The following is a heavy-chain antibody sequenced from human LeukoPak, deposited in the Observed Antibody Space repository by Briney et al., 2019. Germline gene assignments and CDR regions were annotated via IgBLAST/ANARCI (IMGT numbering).Heavy chain of an antibody. CDR1: GFTFSSYS. Sequence: GGSLRLSCAASGFTFSSYSMNWVRQAPGKGLEWVSYISSSSGTIYYADSVKGRFTISRDNAKNSLYLQMDSLRAEDTAVYCCASRSSGSYPYTMDVWGQGTTVTVSS. CDR2: ISSSSGTI. D-gene: IGHD3-22*01. CDR3: ASRSSGSYPYTMDV. J-gene: IGHJ6*02. V-gene: IGHV3-48*04.